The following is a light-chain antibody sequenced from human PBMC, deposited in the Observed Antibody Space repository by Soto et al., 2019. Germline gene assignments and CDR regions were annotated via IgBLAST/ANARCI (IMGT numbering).Light chain of an antibody. CDR2: DAS. CDR3: QQYTRT. V-gene: IGKV1-5*01. Sequence: DIQMTQSPSTLSASVGDRVTITCRASQRISRWLAWYHQKPGKAPKLLIYDASSLESAVPSRFSGSGSGTEFTLTIRSLQPDDFATYYCQQYTRTFGRGTKVEIK. J-gene: IGKJ1*01. CDR1: QRISRW.